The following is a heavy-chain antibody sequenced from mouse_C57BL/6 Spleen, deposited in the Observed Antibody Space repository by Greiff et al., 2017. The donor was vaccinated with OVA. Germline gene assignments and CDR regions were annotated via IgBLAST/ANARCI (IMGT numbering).Heavy chain of an antibody. D-gene: IGHD1-1*01. V-gene: IGHV1-72*01. CDR2: IDPNSGGT. CDR3: AREVAPHAMDY. Sequence: VQLQQPGAELVKPGASVKLSCKASGYPFPSYWLHWLKPRPGRGLAWMGRIDPNSGGTKYNEKFKSKATLTVDKPTSTAYMQLSSLTSEDSAVYYCAREVAPHAMDYWGQGTSVTVSS. CDR1: GYPFPSYW. J-gene: IGHJ4*01.